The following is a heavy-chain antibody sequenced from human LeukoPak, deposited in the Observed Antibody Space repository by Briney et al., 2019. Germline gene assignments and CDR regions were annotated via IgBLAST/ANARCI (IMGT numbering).Heavy chain of an antibody. Sequence: GGSLRLSCAASGFTFSNAWMSWVRQAPGKGLEWVGRIKSKTDGGTTDYAAPVKGRFTISRDDSKNTLYLQMNSLRADDTAVYYCARDPNYDSSGYPFDYWGQGTLVTVST. CDR1: GFTFSNAW. J-gene: IGHJ4*02. D-gene: IGHD3-22*01. V-gene: IGHV3-15*05. CDR3: ARDPNYDSSGYPFDY. CDR2: IKSKTDGGTT.